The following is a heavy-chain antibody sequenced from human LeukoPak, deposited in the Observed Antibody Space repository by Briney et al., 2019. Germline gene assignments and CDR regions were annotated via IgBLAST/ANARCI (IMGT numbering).Heavy chain of an antibody. J-gene: IGHJ6*03. CDR2: IIPIFGTA. CDR3: AREESGYSRGQGYYYYMDV. D-gene: IGHD6-19*01. CDR1: GGTFSNYA. V-gene: IGHV1-69*13. Sequence: ASVKVSCKASGGTFSNYAISWVRQAPGQGLEWMGGIIPIFGTANYAQKFQGRVTITADESTSTAYMELSSLRSEDTAVYYCAREESGYSRGQGYYYYMDVWGKGTTVTVSS.